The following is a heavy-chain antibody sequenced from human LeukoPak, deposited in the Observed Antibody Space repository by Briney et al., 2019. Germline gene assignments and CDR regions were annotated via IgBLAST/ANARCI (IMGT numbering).Heavy chain of an antibody. CDR1: GFTFSTYG. J-gene: IGHJ4*02. CDR3: AKDFGVVANYYFDY. D-gene: IGHD3-3*01. V-gene: IGHV3-33*05. Sequence: PGRSLRLSCAASGFTFSTYGMHWVRQAPGKGLEWVAVMSYDGSNKNYGDSVKGRFTISRDNSKNTLYLQMNSLRPEDTAVYYCAKDFGVVANYYFDYWGQGTLVTVSS. CDR2: MSYDGSNK.